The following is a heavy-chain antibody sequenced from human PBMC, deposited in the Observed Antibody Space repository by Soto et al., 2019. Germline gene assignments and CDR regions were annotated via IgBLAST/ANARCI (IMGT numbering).Heavy chain of an antibody. CDR1: GGSISSYY. D-gene: IGHD6-13*01. CDR2: IYYSGST. Sequence: PSETLSLTCTVSGGSISSYYWSWIRQPPGKGLEWIGYIYYSGSTNYNPSLKSRVTISVDTSKNQFSLKLSSVTAADTAVYYCARQWRSSWDYYYYGMDVWGQGTTVTVSS. CDR3: ARQWRSSWDYYYYGMDV. V-gene: IGHV4-59*08. J-gene: IGHJ6*02.